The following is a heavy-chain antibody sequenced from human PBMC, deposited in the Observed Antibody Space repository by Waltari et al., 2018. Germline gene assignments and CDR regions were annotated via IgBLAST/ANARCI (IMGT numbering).Heavy chain of an antibody. CDR2: IYHSGST. CDR3: ARGFGESFYYYYYYGMDV. V-gene: IGHV4-38-2*02. Sequence: WIRQPPGKGLEWIGSIYHSGSTYYNPSLKSRVTISVDTSKNQFSLKLSSVTAADTAVYYCARGFGESFYYYYYYGMDVWGQGTTVTVSS. J-gene: IGHJ6*02. D-gene: IGHD3-10*01.